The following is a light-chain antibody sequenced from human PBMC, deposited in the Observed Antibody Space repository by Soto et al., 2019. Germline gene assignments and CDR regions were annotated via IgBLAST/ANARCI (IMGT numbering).Light chain of an antibody. Sequence: QSALTQPASVSGSPGQSIAISCTGTSSDVGGYNYVSWYQQHPGKAPKLMLYDVAIRPSGVSDRFSGSKSGNTASLTISGLQAEDEADYYCTSYTTGSTYVFGTGTKLTVL. CDR3: TSYTTGSTYV. CDR2: DVA. V-gene: IGLV2-14*01. CDR1: SSDVGGYNY. J-gene: IGLJ1*01.